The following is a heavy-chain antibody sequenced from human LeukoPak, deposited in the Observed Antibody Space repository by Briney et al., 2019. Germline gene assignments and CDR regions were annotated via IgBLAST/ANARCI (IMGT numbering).Heavy chain of an antibody. CDR3: ARGSRITIPYSLDY. Sequence: SETLSLTCTVSGGSISSYYWSWIRQPAGKGLEWIGRIYTSGSTNYNPSLKSRVTISVDTSKNQFSLKLSSVTAADTAVYYCARGSRITIPYSLDYWGQGTLVTVSS. V-gene: IGHV4-4*07. CDR2: IYTSGST. J-gene: IGHJ4*02. D-gene: IGHD3-9*01. CDR1: GGSISSYY.